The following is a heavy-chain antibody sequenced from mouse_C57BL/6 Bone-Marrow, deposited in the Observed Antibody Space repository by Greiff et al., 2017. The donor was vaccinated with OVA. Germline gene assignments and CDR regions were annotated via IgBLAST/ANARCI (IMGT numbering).Heavy chain of an antibody. J-gene: IGHJ2*01. Sequence: EVKLVESGAELVRPGASVKLSCTASGFNFKDDYMHWVKQRPEQGLEWIGWIDPENGDTEYASKFQGKATITADTSSNTAYLQLSSLTSADTAVYYCSSYGNFDYWGQGTTLTVSS. CDR2: IDPENGDT. V-gene: IGHV14-4*01. D-gene: IGHD2-10*02. CDR3: SSYGNFDY. CDR1: GFNFKDDY.